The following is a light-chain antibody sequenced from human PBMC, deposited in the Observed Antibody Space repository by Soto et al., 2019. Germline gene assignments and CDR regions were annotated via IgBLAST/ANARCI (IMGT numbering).Light chain of an antibody. Sequence: SYVLTQPPSVSAAPGQTAKITCGGNNIGTKRVHWYQQKPGQAPVLVVYDDSDLPSGIPERFSGSNSGNTATLTASRVEAGDEADYYCQVWDTSGGPHVLFGGGTKLTVL. J-gene: IGLJ2*01. CDR3: QVWDTSGGPHVL. CDR1: NIGTKR. CDR2: DDS. V-gene: IGLV3-21*02.